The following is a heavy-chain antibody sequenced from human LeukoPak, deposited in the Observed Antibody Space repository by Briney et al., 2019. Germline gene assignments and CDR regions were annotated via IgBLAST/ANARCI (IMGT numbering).Heavy chain of an antibody. D-gene: IGHD3-10*01. J-gene: IGHJ3*02. Sequence: SETLSLTCTVSGGSISSSSYYWGWLRHPPGKGLEWIGNIYYTGSTHYNPSLKSRVTISVDTSKNQFSLKLSSVTAADTAVYHCVRGVRIWGQGTIVTVSS. CDR1: GGSISSSSYY. V-gene: IGHV4-39*01. CDR2: IYYTGST. CDR3: VRGVRI.